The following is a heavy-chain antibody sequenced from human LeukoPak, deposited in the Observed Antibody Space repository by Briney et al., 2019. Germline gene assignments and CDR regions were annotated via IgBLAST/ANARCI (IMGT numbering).Heavy chain of an antibody. V-gene: IGHV3-73*01. CDR2: IRSKANSYAI. J-gene: IGHJ4*02. CDR3: TRHPLSGSPPR. CDR1: GFTFSGSA. D-gene: IGHD1-26*01. Sequence: PGGSLRLSCAASGFTFSGSAMHWVRQASGKGLEWVGRIRSKANSYAIAYAASVKGRFTISRDDSKNTAYLQMNSLKTEDTAVYYCTRHPLSGSPPRWGQGTLVTVSS.